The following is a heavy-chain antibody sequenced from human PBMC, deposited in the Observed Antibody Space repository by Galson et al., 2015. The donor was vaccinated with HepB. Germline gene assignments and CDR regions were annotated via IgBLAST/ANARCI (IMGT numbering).Heavy chain of an antibody. J-gene: IGHJ4*02. CDR1: GGSISSYY. Sequence: ETLSLTCTVSGGSISSYYWSWIRQPPGKGLEWIGYIYYSGSTNYNPSLKSRVTISVDTSKNQFSLKLSSVTAADTAVYYCARHSGYYDSSGYYGFDYWGQGTLVTVSS. D-gene: IGHD3-22*01. V-gene: IGHV4-59*08. CDR3: ARHSGYYDSSGYYGFDY. CDR2: IYYSGST.